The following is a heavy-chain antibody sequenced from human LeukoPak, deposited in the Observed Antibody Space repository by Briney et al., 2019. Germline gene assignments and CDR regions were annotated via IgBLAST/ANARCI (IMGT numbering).Heavy chain of an antibody. CDR1: GFTFSSYA. CDR3: AKKVVVGATSPYSDFQD. D-gene: IGHD1-26*01. CDR2: ISGSGVTT. Sequence: GGSLRLSCAASGFTFSSYAMSWVRQAPGKGLEWVSAISGSGVTTHYAGSVKGRFSISRDNPKNTLYLQMNSLRAEDTALYYCAKKVVVGATSPYSDFQDWGQGTLVTVSS. J-gene: IGHJ1*01. V-gene: IGHV3-23*01.